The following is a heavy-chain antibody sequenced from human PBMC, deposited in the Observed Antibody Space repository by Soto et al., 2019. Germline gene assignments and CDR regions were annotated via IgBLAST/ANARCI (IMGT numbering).Heavy chain of an antibody. J-gene: IGHJ4*02. CDR1: GASISSGGYY. CDR3: ARAPLN. Sequence: QVHLQESGPGLLKPSQTLSLTCTVSGASISSGGYYWNWIRQHPGKGLEWIGYIYYSGSTYSNPSLKSRVTISVDTSKNQFSLMLSSVTAADTAVSYCARAPLNWGQGTVVTVSS. CDR2: IYYSGST. V-gene: IGHV4-31*03.